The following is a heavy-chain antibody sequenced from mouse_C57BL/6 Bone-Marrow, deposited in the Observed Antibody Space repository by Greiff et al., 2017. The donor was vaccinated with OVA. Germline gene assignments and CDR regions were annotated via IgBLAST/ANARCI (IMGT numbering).Heavy chain of an antibody. V-gene: IGHV1-69*01. CDR2: IDPSDSYT. CDR3: ARRGTGTGYWYFDV. J-gene: IGHJ1*03. Sequence: QVQLQQPGAELVMPGASVKLSCKASGYTFTSYWMHWVKQRPGQGLEWIGEIDPSDSYTKYNQKFKGKSTLTVDKSSSTAYMQLSSLTSEDSAVYYCARRGTGTGYWYFDVWGTGTTVTVSS. CDR1: GYTFTSYW. D-gene: IGHD4-1*01.